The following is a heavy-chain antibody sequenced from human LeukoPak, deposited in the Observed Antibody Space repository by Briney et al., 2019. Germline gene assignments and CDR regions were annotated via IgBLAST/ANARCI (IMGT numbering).Heavy chain of an antibody. CDR1: GGTFSSYA. V-gene: IGHV1-18*01. Sequence: ASVKVSCKASGGTFSSYAISWVRQAPGQGLEWMGWISAYNGNTNYAQKLQGRVTMTTDTSTSTAYMELRSLRSDDTAVYYCARVDCSSTSCYPSPVSYYFDYWGQGTLVTVSS. CDR2: ISAYNGNT. D-gene: IGHD2-2*01. J-gene: IGHJ4*02. CDR3: ARVDCSSTSCYPSPVSYYFDY.